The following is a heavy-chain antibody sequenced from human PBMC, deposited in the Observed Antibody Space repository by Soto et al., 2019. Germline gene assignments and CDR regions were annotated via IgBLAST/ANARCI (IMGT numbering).Heavy chain of an antibody. CDR3: ARTVDTAMVTPHFDY. Sequence: PSETLSLTCAVSGGSIISGGYSWSWIRQPPGKGLEWIGYIYHSGSTYYNPSLKSRVTISVDRSKNQFSLKLSSVTAADTAVYYCARTVDTAMVTPHFDYWGQGTLVTVSS. D-gene: IGHD5-18*01. V-gene: IGHV4-30-2*01. CDR2: IYHSGST. CDR1: GGSIISGGYS. J-gene: IGHJ4*02.